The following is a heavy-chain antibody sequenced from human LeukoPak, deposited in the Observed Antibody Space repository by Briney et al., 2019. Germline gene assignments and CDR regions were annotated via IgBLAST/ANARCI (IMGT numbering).Heavy chain of an antibody. V-gene: IGHV1-69*05. CDR3: ARKVHCTSTSCYAPFDY. CDR2: IIPIFGTA. Sequence: SVKVPCKASGGTFSSYAISWVRQAPGQGLEWMGGIIPIFGTANYAQKFQGRVTITTDESTSTAYMELSSLRSEDTAVYYCARKVHCTSTSCYAPFDYWGQGTLVTVSS. J-gene: IGHJ4*02. D-gene: IGHD2-2*01. CDR1: GGTFSSYA.